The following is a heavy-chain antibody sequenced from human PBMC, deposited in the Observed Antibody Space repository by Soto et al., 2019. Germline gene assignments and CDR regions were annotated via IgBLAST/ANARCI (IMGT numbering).Heavy chain of an antibody. D-gene: IGHD3-3*01. Sequence: GGSLRLSCAASGFTFSSYDMHWVRQAKGKGLEWVSAIGTAGDTYYPGSVKGRFTISRENAKNSLYLQMNSLRAGDTAVYYCAGEGPMESFDIWGQGTMVTVSS. CDR2: IGTAGDT. J-gene: IGHJ3*02. CDR1: GFTFSSYD. V-gene: IGHV3-13*04. CDR3: AGEGPMESFDI.